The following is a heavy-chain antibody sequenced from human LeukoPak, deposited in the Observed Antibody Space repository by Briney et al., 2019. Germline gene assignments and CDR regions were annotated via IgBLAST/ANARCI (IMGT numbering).Heavy chain of an antibody. CDR1: GFTFNTFA. Sequence: GGSLRLSCVASGFTFNTFALSWVRQAPGEGLEWVSAIGSAGTTYYADSVKGRFTISRDNAKNSLYLQMNSLRAEDTAVYYCARGLTFGGVPLYYFDYWGQGTLVTVSS. CDR2: IGSAGTT. CDR3: ARGLTFGGVPLYYFDY. J-gene: IGHJ4*02. V-gene: IGHV3-69-1*01. D-gene: IGHD3-16*01.